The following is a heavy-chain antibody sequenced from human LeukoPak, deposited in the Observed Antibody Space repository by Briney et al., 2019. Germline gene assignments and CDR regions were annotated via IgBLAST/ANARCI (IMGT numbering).Heavy chain of an antibody. CDR2: ISSSSSYI. CDR1: GFTFSSYS. CDR3: ARVRDLRYFDY. J-gene: IGHJ4*02. D-gene: IGHD3-16*01. Sequence: GGSLRLSSAASGFTFSSYSMNWVRQAPGKGLEWVSSISSSSSYIYYADSVKGRFTISRDNAKNSLYLQMNSLRAEDTAVYYCARVRDLRYFDYWGQGTLVTVSS. V-gene: IGHV3-21*01.